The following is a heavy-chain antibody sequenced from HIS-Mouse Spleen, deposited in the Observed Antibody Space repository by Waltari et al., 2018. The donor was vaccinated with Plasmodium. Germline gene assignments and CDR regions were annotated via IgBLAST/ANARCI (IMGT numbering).Heavy chain of an antibody. V-gene: IGHV3-53*02. D-gene: IGHD7-27*01. Sequence: EVQLVETGGGLIQPGGSLRLSCAASGFTVSSTYMSWVRQAPGKGLEWVSFIHCGGSTYPADSVKGRFTISRDNSKNTLYLQMNSLRAEDTAVYYCARAAIAWGSPYYFDYWGQGTLVTVSS. J-gene: IGHJ4*02. CDR3: ARAAIAWGSPYYFDY. CDR1: GFTVSSTY. CDR2: IHCGGST.